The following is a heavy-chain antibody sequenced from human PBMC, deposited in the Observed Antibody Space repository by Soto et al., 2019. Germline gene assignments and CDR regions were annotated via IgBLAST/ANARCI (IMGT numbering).Heavy chain of an antibody. D-gene: IGHD6-6*01. CDR1: GGSISSYY. J-gene: IGHJ6*03. CDR2: IYYSGST. V-gene: IGHV4-59*08. CDR3: ARASILGPYYYYYYIDV. Sequence: SETLSLTCTVSGGSISSYYWSWIRQPPGKGLEWIGYIYYSGSTNYNPSLKSRVTISVDTSKNQFSLKLSSVTAADTAVYYCARASILGPYYYYYYIDVWGKGTTVTVS.